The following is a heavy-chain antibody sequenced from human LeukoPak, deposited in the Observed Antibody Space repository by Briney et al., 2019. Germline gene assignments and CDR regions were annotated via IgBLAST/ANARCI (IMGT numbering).Heavy chain of an antibody. CDR3: AGGQQLVSGDAFDI. Sequence: GGSLRLSCAASGFTFSNYAMHWVRQAPGKGLEWVAVISYDGSNKYYADSVKGRFTISRDNSKNTLYLQMNSLRAEDTAVYFCAGGQQLVSGDAFDIWGQGTMVTVSS. D-gene: IGHD6-6*01. J-gene: IGHJ3*02. CDR2: ISYDGSNK. V-gene: IGHV3-30-3*01. CDR1: GFTFSNYA.